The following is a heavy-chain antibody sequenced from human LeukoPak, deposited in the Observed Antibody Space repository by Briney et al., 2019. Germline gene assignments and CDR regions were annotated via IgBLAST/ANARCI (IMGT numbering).Heavy chain of an antibody. CDR3: ARCINDP. Sequence: RRGSRPSPCLGSGSPSSNSCSCGVRQMPGKGLEWMGIIYPGDSATKNSPSFQGQVTMSAAKCISTADLQWSRPKASDPSVYYCARCINDPWDQGTLVTV. CDR1: GSPSSNSC. J-gene: IGHJ5*02. CDR2: IYPGDSAT. V-gene: IGHV5-51*01.